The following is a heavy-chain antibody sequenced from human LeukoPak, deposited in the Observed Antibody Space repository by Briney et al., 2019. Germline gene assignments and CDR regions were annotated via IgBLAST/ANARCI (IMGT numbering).Heavy chain of an antibody. CDR3: ATGRGSVPYYFDY. V-gene: IGHV1-8*03. J-gene: IGHJ4*02. D-gene: IGHD2-15*01. CDR1: GYTFTSYD. Sequence: ASVKVSCKASGYTFTSYDINWVRQATGQGLEWMGWMNPNSGNTGYAQKFQGRVTITRNTSISTAYMGLSSLRSEDTAVYYCATGRGSVPYYFDYWRQGTLVTVSS. CDR2: MNPNSGNT.